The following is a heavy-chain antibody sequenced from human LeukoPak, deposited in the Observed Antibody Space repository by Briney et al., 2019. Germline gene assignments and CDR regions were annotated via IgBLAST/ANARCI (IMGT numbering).Heavy chain of an antibody. CDR3: AGERGEEYSSGWYRRNYFDN. D-gene: IGHD6-19*01. CDR1: GDSFSSVTDY. Sequence: PSETLSLTCTVSGDSFSSVTDYWAWIRQPPGKGLEWIASGDYSGGTYYNPSLESRVAISADMSKNQFSLKLTSVTGADTAVYYCAGERGEEYSSGWYRRNYFDNWGQGIRVTVSS. CDR2: GDYSGGT. V-gene: IGHV4-39*07. J-gene: IGHJ4*02.